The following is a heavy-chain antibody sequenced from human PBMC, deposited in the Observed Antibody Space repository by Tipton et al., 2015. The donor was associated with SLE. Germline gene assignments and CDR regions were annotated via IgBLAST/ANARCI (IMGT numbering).Heavy chain of an antibody. J-gene: IGHJ5*01. Sequence: SLRLSCAASGFTFSSYWMHWVRQTPGKGLVWVSRISTDGSTTSYADSVKGRFTISRDNAKNTLSLQMNSLRADDTAIFYCAKDDTLEGNWFDSWGQGTLVTVSS. CDR3: AKDDTLEGNWFDS. D-gene: IGHD2-2*02. V-gene: IGHV3-74*01. CDR2: ISTDGSTT. CDR1: GFTFSSYW.